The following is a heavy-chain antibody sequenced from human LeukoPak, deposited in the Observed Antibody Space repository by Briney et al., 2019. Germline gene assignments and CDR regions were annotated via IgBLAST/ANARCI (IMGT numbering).Heavy chain of an antibody. D-gene: IGHD1-26*01. Sequence: PSETLSLTCTVSGGSISSYYWSWIRQPAGKGLEWIGRIYTSGSTNYNPSLKSRVTMSVDTSRSQLSLKLTSVTAADTAVYFCARLGSYHDFWGQGALVTVSS. J-gene: IGHJ4*02. CDR2: IYTSGST. CDR1: GGSISSYY. V-gene: IGHV4-4*07. CDR3: ARLGSYHDF.